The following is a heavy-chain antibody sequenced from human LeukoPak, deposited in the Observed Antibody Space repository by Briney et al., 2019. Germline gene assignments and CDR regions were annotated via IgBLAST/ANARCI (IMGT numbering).Heavy chain of an antibody. Sequence: AGGSLRLSCQASGFTFSNYAMSWVRQAPGKGLEWVSVIYSGGSTYYADSVKGRFTISRHNSKNTLYLQMNSLRAEDTAVYYCARGVGYGPDAFDIWGQGTMVTVSS. V-gene: IGHV3-53*04. CDR1: GFTFSNYA. CDR2: IYSGGST. J-gene: IGHJ3*02. D-gene: IGHD4-17*01. CDR3: ARGVGYGPDAFDI.